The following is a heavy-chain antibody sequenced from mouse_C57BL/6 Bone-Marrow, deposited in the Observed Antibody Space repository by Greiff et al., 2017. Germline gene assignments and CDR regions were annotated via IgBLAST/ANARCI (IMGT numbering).Heavy chain of an antibody. Sequence: EVQRVESGGGLVKPGGSLKLSCAASGFTFSSYTMSWVRQTPEKRLQWVAAISGGGGNTYYPDSVKGRFTISRDNDKNILYLQMSSLRSEDTALYDCSRQVTTVLATKYFDVWGTGTTVTVSS. CDR2: ISGGGGNT. J-gene: IGHJ1*03. CDR3: SRQVTTVLATKYFDV. D-gene: IGHD1-1*01. CDR1: GFTFSSYT. V-gene: IGHV5-9*01.